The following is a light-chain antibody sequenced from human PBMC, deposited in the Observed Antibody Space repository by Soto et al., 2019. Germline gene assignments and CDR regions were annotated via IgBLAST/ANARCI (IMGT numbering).Light chain of an antibody. CDR3: QQRSNWPIT. Sequence: EVVLTQSPGTLSLSTGGRATLSCRASLSVTSSFLAWYQQRPGQAPRLLIYGASTRATGIPARFSGSGSGTDFTLTISSLEPEDFAVYYCQQRSNWPITFGQGTRLEIK. J-gene: IGKJ5*01. V-gene: IGKV3-11*01. CDR1: LSVTSSF. CDR2: GAS.